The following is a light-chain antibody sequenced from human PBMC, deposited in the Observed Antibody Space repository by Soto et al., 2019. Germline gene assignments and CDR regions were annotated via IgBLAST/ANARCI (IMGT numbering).Light chain of an antibody. Sequence: EIVLTQSPGTLSLSPGERATLSCRASQSLSKTLSYLAWYQQKPGQAPRLLIYGASSRATGIPDRFSGSGSGTDFTLTISRLEPEDCAVYYCQQYINSPLTFGGGTKVEI. CDR3: QQYINSPLT. V-gene: IGKV3-20*01. CDR2: GAS. CDR1: QSLSKTLSY. J-gene: IGKJ4*01.